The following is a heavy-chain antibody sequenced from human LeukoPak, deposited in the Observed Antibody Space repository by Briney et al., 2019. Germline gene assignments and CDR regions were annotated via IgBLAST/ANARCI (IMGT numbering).Heavy chain of an antibody. Sequence: PGGSLRLSCEVSGFTFSSYWMTWARHIPGKGLEWVANINRDGSEQHYVESVKGRFTISRDNGRNSLYLQMDSLRVDDTAVYYCAKVGARGLQRVFENWGQGTLVTVSS. J-gene: IGHJ4*02. V-gene: IGHV3-7*01. CDR2: INRDGSEQ. D-gene: IGHD5-24*01. CDR3: AKVGARGLQRVFEN. CDR1: GFTFSSYW.